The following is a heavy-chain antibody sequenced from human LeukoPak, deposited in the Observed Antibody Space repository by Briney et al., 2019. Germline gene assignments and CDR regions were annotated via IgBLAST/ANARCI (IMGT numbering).Heavy chain of an antibody. CDR2: SYYSGST. CDR3: ARVRCSSISCPIDY. V-gene: IGHV4-30-4*08. D-gene: IGHD2-2*01. Sequence: PSQTLSLTCTVSGGSLSSGDYYWSWIRQPPGKGLEWIGYSYYSGSTYYNPSLKSRVIISIDTSKNQFSLKLSSVTAADTAVYYCARVRCSSISCPIDYWGQGTLVTVSS. J-gene: IGHJ4*02. CDR1: GGSLSSGDYY.